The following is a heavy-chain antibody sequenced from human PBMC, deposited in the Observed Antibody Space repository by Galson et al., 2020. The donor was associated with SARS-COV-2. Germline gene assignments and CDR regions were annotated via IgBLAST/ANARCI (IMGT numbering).Heavy chain of an antibody. J-gene: IGHJ4*02. Sequence: ASVKVSCKASGYTFTGYYMHWVRQAPGQGLEWMGWINPNSGGTNYAQKFQGRVTMTRDTSISTAYMELSRLRSDDTAVYYCARDLGYSYLWGYFDYWGQGTLVTVSS. CDR2: INPNSGGT. V-gene: IGHV1-2*02. D-gene: IGHD5-18*01. CDR3: ARDLGYSYLWGYFDY. CDR1: GYTFTGYY.